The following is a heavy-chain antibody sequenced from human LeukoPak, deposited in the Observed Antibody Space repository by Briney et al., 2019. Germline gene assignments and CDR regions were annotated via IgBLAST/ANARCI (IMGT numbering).Heavy chain of an antibody. CDR2: IKSKTDGGTT. D-gene: IGHD3-10*01. V-gene: IGHV3-15*01. J-gene: IGHJ4*02. CDR3: TTEGYYDY. CDR1: GFTVSSNS. Sequence: GGSLRLSCTVSGFTVSSNSMSWVRQAPGKGLEWVGRIKSKTDGGTTDYAAPVKGRFTISRDDSKNTLYLQMNSLKTEDTAVYYCTTEGYYDYWGQGTLVTVSS.